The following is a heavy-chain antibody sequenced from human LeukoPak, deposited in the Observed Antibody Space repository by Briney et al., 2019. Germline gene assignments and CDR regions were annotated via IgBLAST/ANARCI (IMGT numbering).Heavy chain of an antibody. CDR3: ARDSMPRGYRYLGFDP. J-gene: IGHJ5*02. V-gene: IGHV4-31*03. Sequence: TLSLTCNVSGGSISSGGYYWSWIRQHPGKGLEWIGYIYYSGSTYYNPSLKSRVTISVDTSKNQFSLKLSSVTAADTAVYYCARDSMPRGYRYLGFDPWGQGTLVTVSS. D-gene: IGHD5-18*01. CDR2: IYYSGST. CDR1: GGSISSGGYY.